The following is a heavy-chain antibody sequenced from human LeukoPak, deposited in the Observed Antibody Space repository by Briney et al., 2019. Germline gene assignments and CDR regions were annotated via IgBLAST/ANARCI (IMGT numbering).Heavy chain of an antibody. J-gene: IGHJ4*02. Sequence: GGSLRLSCVVSGFTFSSYAMSWVRQAPGKGLEWVSGISGSGGSTYYADSVKGRFTISRDNSKNTLYLQMNSLKTEDTAVYYCTTADDWGDPTTSDYWGQGTLVTVSS. D-gene: IGHD3-16*01. CDR1: GFTFSSYA. CDR2: ISGSGGST. V-gene: IGHV3-23*01. CDR3: TTADDWGDPTTSDY.